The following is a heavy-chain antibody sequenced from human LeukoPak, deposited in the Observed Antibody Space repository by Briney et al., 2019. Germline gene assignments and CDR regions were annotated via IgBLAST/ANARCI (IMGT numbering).Heavy chain of an antibody. CDR1: GFNFRNIG. D-gene: IGHD3-10*01. CDR2: LHKDGTGA. J-gene: IGHJ4*02. Sequence: GGSLRLSCAVSGFNFRNIGMHWVRQAPGKGREWVAFLHKDGTGAYYGDSVKGRFTISRDTSEDTLYLQVNNLRVTDTDMYHCSRDPSRRRSGFVDSWGQGTLVTVSS. CDR3: SRDPSRRRSGFVDS. V-gene: IGHV3-30*02.